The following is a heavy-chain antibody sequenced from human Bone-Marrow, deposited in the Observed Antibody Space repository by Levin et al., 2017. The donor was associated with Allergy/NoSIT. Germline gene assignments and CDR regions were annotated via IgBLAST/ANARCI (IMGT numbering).Heavy chain of an antibody. V-gene: IGHV3-21*01. Sequence: GESLKISCAASGFIFSTYSMIWVRQAPGKGLEWVASISGNTKYIYYADSLKGRFTISRDNGKNSLYLQMNSLRAEDTAVYYCARGGAPSYWGQGTLVTISS. CDR1: GFIFSTYS. D-gene: IGHD1-26*01. J-gene: IGHJ4*02. CDR2: ISGNTKYI. CDR3: ARGGAPSY.